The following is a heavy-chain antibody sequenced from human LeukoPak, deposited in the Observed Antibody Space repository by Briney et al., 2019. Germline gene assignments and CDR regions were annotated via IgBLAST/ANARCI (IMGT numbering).Heavy chain of an antibody. J-gene: IGHJ3*02. CDR2: INHSGST. Sequence: SETLSLTCAVYGGSFSGYYWSWIRQPPGKGLEWIGEINHSGSTNYNPSLKSRVTISVDTSKNQFSLKLSSVTAADTAVYYCARDQAAAAFDIWGQGTMVTVSS. CDR1: GGSFSGYY. D-gene: IGHD6-13*01. CDR3: ARDQAAAAFDI. V-gene: IGHV4-34*01.